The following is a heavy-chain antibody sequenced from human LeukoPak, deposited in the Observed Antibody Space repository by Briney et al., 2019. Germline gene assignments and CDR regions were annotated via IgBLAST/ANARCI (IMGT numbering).Heavy chain of an antibody. D-gene: IGHD6-6*01. CDR3: AGSIAARLDY. J-gene: IGHJ4*02. CDR2: INHSGST. Sequence: TSETLCLTCAVYGGSFSDYYWSWIRQPPGKGLEWIGEINHSGSTNYNPSLKSRVTISVDTSKNQFSLKLSSVTAADTAVYYCAGSIAARLDYWGQGTLVTVSS. V-gene: IGHV4-34*01. CDR1: GGSFSDYY.